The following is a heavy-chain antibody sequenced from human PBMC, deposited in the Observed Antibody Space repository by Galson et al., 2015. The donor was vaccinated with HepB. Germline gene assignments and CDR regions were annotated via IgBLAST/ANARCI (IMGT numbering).Heavy chain of an antibody. Sequence: SCKASGYTFTGYYMHWVRQAPGQGLEWMGRINPNSGGTNYAQKFQGRVTMTRDTSISTAYMELSRLRSDDTAVYYCARDKGGDIVVVTALDYWGQGTLVTVSS. J-gene: IGHJ4*02. CDR2: INPNSGGT. CDR1: GYTFTGYY. V-gene: IGHV1-2*06. D-gene: IGHD2-21*02. CDR3: ARDKGGDIVVVTALDY.